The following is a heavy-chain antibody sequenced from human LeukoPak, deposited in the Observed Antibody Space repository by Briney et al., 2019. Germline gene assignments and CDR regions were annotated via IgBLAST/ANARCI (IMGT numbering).Heavy chain of an antibody. V-gene: IGHV3-23*01. CDR2: ISGSGGST. D-gene: IGHD6-13*01. Sequence: GGSLRLSCAASGFTFSSYAMNWVRQAPGKGLEWVSGISGSGGSTYYADSVKGRFTISRDNSKNTLSLQMNSLRVEDTAVYYCARDSSSWYYFDYWGQGTLVTVSS. CDR1: GFTFSSYA. CDR3: ARDSSSWYYFDY. J-gene: IGHJ4*02.